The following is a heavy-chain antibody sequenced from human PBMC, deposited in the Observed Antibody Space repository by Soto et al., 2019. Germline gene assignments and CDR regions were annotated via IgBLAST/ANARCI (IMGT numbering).Heavy chain of an antibody. CDR1: GFTFSSYG. Sequence: QVQLVESGGGVVQPGRSLRLSCAASGFTFSSYGMHWVRQAPGKGLEWVAVIWYDGSNKYYADSVKGRFTISRDNSKNTLYLQMNSLRAEDTAVYYCARDQIVVVTAPEGADAFDIWGQGTMVTVSS. CDR3: ARDQIVVVTAPEGADAFDI. J-gene: IGHJ3*02. D-gene: IGHD2-21*02. V-gene: IGHV3-33*01. CDR2: IWYDGSNK.